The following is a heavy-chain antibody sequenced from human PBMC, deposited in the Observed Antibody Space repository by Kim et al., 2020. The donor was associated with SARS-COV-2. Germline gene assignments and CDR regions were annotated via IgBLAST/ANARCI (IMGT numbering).Heavy chain of an antibody. CDR2: ISSNGGST. CDR1: GFTFSSYA. V-gene: IGHV3-64D*06. D-gene: IGHD6-13*01. Sequence: GGSLRLSCSASGFTFSSYAMHWVRQAPGKGLEYVSAISSNGGSTYYADSVKGRFTISRDNSKNTLYLQMSSLRAEDTAVYYCAAGSSSSWNLGYFDLWGRGTLVTVSS. J-gene: IGHJ2*01. CDR3: AAGSSSSWNLGYFDL.